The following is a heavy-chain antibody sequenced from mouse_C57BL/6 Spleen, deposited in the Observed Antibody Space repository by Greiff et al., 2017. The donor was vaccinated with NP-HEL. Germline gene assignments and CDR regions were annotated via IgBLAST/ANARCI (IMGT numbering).Heavy chain of an antibody. V-gene: IGHV1-15*01. Sequence: VQLQQSGAELVRPGASVTLSCKASGYTFTDYEMHWVKQTPVHGLEWIGAIDPETGGTAYNQKFKGTAILTADKSSSTAYMELRSLTSEDSAVDYCTRGYYGISYLDYWGQGTTLTVSS. CDR1: GYTFTDYE. CDR2: IDPETGGT. CDR3: TRGYYGISYLDY. D-gene: IGHD1-1*01. J-gene: IGHJ2*01.